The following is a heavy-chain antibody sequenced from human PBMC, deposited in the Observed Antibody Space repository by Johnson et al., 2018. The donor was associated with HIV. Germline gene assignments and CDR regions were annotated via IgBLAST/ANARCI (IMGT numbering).Heavy chain of an antibody. Sequence: VQLVESGGGVVQPGGSLRLSCAASGFTFSSYGMHWVRQAPGKGLEWVAVISYDGSNKYYADSVKGRFTISRDNSKNTLHLQINSLRAEDAAVFYCARVGVGGYSADGAFDIWGQGTMVTVSS. CDR1: GFTFSSYG. V-gene: IGHV3-30*19. CDR2: ISYDGSNK. D-gene: IGHD2-15*01. CDR3: ARVGVGGYSADGAFDI. J-gene: IGHJ3*02.